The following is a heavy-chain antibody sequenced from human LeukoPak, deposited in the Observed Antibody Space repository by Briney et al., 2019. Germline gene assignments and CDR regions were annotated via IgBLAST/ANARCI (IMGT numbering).Heavy chain of an antibody. CDR2: IYPGGSDT. CDR3: AGHGPSGGSSMSWLDP. V-gene: IGHV5-51*01. CDR1: GYSFTNYW. D-gene: IGHD2-15*01. Sequence: GESLKISCKGSGYSFTNYWIAWVRQMPGKGLEWVGIIYPGGSDTRYSPSFQGQVTISADKSISTAYLQWGSLKASDTAMYYCAGHGPSGGSSMSWLDPWGQGTLVTVS. J-gene: IGHJ5*02.